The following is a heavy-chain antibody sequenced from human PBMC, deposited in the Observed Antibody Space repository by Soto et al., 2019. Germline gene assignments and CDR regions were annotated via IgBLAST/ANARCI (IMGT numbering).Heavy chain of an antibody. Sequence: ASVKVSCKASGYTFTGYYMHWVRQAPGQGLEWMGWINPNIGGTNYAQKFQGRVTMTRDTSISTAYMELSRLRSDDTAVYYCARGSSSSWYFGVLGYYGMEVWGQGTTVIVSS. CDR3: ARGSSSSWYFGVLGYYGMEV. J-gene: IGHJ6*02. D-gene: IGHD6-13*01. CDR2: INPNIGGT. V-gene: IGHV1-2*02. CDR1: GYTFTGYY.